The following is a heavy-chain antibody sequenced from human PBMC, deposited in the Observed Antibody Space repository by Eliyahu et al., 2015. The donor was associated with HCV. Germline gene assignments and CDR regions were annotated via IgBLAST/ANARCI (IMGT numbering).Heavy chain of an antibody. CDR2: IRYDGNDI. CDR3: ARGSNYAMDV. D-gene: IGHD3-10*01. J-gene: IGHJ6*02. CDR1: GFRFSSSG. Sequence: QVQLVESGGGVVQPGGSLXLSCEASGFRFSSSGMGWVRQAPGKGVGGVTFIRYDGNDISYADSVKGRFTISRDNSKNTLFLQMSNLRPADTAVYYCARGSNYAMDVWGQGTTVTVSS. V-gene: IGHV3-30*02.